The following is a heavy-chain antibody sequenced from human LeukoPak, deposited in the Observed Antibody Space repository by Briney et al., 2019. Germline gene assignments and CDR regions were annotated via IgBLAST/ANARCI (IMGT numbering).Heavy chain of an antibody. J-gene: IGHJ5*02. V-gene: IGHV1-69*04. CDR1: GGTFSSYA. CDR2: IIPILGIA. D-gene: IGHD4-23*01. CDR3: AKEIRWQNWFDP. Sequence: ASVKVSCKASGGTFSSYAISWVRQAPGQGLEWMGRIIPILGIANYAQKFQGRVTITADKSTSTAYMELSSLRSEDTAVYYCAKEIRWQNWFDPWGQGTLVTVSS.